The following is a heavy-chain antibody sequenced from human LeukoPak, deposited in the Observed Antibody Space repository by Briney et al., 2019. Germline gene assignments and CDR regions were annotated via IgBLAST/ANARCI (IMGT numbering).Heavy chain of an antibody. J-gene: IGHJ4*02. D-gene: IGHD6-19*01. CDR3: ASIAVAGKNSIFDY. CDR1: GGSLSGYH. Sequence: KPSETLSLTCAVYGGSLSGYHWSWNRQPPREGLGWVGEINHSGSTNYNPSLKSRVTISVDTSKNQFSLKLSSVTAADTAVYYCASIAVAGKNSIFDYWGQGTLVTVSS. CDR2: INHSGST. V-gene: IGHV4-34*01.